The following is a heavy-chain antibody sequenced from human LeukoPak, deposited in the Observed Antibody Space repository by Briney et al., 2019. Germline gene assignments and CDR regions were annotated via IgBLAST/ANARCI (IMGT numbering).Heavy chain of an antibody. V-gene: IGHV1-2*02. CDR3: ARVGGYCSGGSCYEAFDI. CDR2: INPNSGGT. D-gene: IGHD2-15*01. Sequence: GASVKVSCKASGYTFTGYYMHWVRQAPGQGLEWMGWINPNSGGTNYAQKFQGRVTMTMDTSISTAYMELSRLRSDDTAVYYCARVGGYCSGGSCYEAFDIWGQGTMVTVSS. J-gene: IGHJ3*02. CDR1: GYTFTGYY.